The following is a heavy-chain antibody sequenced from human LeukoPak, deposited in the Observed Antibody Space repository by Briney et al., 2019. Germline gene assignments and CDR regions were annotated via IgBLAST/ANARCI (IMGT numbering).Heavy chain of an antibody. CDR2: INHSGST. V-gene: IGHV4-34*01. Sequence: SETLSLTCAVYGGSFSGYYWSWIRQPPGKGLEWIGEINHSGSTNYNPSLKSRVTISADTSKNQFSLKLSSVTAADTAVYYCARGRSFVTGYYYGSGSYHNWFDPWGQGTLVTVSS. J-gene: IGHJ5*02. CDR1: GGSFSGYY. CDR3: ARGRSFVTGYYYGSGSYHNWFDP. D-gene: IGHD3-10*01.